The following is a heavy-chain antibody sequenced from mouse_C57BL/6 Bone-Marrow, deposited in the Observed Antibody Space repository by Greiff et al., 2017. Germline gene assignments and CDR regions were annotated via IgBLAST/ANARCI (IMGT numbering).Heavy chain of an antibody. CDR3: ARGYYGSRVYAMDY. CDR2: IDPNSGGT. V-gene: IGHV1-72*01. Sequence: QVQLQQSGAELVKPGASVKLSCKASGYTFTSYWMHWVKQRPGRGLEWIGRIDPNSGGTKYNEKFKSKATLTVDKPSSTAYMQLSSLTSEYSAVYYCARGYYGSRVYAMDYWGQGTSVTVSS. J-gene: IGHJ4*01. D-gene: IGHD1-1*01. CDR1: GYTFTSYW.